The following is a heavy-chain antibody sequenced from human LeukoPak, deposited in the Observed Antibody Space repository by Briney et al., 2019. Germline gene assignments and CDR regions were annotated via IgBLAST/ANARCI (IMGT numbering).Heavy chain of an antibody. CDR3: AKGRRYSSSYDY. V-gene: IGHV3-23*01. J-gene: IGHJ4*02. Sequence: GGSLRLSCAASGFTFSSYAMSWVRQAPGKGLEWVSAISGSGDSTYYGDSVKGRFTISRDNSKNTLYLQMNSRRAEDTAVYYCAKGRRYSSSYDYWGQGTLVTVSS. D-gene: IGHD6-13*01. CDR1: GFTFSSYA. CDR2: ISGSGDST.